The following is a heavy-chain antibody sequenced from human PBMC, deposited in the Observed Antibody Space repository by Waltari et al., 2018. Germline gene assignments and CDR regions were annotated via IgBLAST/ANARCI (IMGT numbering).Heavy chain of an antibody. V-gene: IGHV1-69*05. CDR2: IIPIFGTA. D-gene: IGHD3-22*01. Sequence: QVQLVQSGAEVKKPGSSVKVSCKASGGTFSSYAISWVRQAPGQGLEWMGGIIPIFGTANYAQKFQGRVTITTDESTSTAYMEVSSLRSEDTAVYYCAISIDRGGSGYDAFDYWGQGTLVTVSS. CDR1: GGTFSSYA. J-gene: IGHJ4*02. CDR3: AISIDRGGSGYDAFDY.